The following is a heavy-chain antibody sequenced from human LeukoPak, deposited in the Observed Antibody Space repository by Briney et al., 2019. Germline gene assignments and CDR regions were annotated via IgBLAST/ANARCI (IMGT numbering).Heavy chain of an antibody. CDR2: INHSGST. V-gene: IGHV4-34*01. CDR1: GGSFSGYY. CDR3: AREGTAMESHSFDY. J-gene: IGHJ4*02. Sequence: PSETLSLTCAVYGGSFSGYYWSWIRQPPGKGLEWIGEINHSGSTNYNPSLKSRVTISVDTSKNQFSLKLSSVTAADTAVYYCAREGTAMESHSFDYWGPGTLVTVSS. D-gene: IGHD5-18*01.